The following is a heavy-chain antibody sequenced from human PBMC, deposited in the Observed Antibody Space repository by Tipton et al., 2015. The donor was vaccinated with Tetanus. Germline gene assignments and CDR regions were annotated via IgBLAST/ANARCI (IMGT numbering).Heavy chain of an antibody. CDR3: ARIHDFWSGYFDF. Sequence: TLSLTYTVSGGSVSSGSYYWSWVRQPPGKGLEYIGYILYGKSTHYSPALESRVSMSGDPAKNQFSLRLTSVTAADTAVYYCARIHDFWSGYFDFWGQGTPVTVSP. CDR2: ILYGKST. V-gene: IGHV4-61*01. D-gene: IGHD3-3*01. J-gene: IGHJ4*02. CDR1: GGSVSSGSYY.